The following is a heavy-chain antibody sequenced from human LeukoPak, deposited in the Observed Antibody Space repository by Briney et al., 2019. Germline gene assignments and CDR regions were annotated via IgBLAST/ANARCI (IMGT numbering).Heavy chain of an antibody. J-gene: IGHJ6*02. CDR3: ARVLARGRGALKERLLYNNVYYDIDV. Sequence: GASVRVSCKASGYTFNMYDINWVRQTTGQGLEWMGWVSPTSGNTHYAQNFQGRVTMTWNSSITTAYMELSSLRSEDTAVFYCARVLARGRGALKERLLYNNVYYDIDVWGQGTTVTVSS. CDR2: VSPTSGNT. CDR1: GYTFNMYD. V-gene: IGHV1-8*01. D-gene: IGHD1-26*01.